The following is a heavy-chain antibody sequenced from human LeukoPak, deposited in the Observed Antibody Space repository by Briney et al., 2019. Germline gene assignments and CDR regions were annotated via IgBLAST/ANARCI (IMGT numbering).Heavy chain of an antibody. J-gene: IGHJ4*02. CDR2: ITRSSSYI. D-gene: IGHD6-6*01. Sequence: GGSLRLSCAASGFTYSDYTMNWVRQAPGRGLEWVSSITRSSSYIFYADSVKGRFTISRDNSKNTLYLEMNSLRGEDTAVYYCATMYYSSTWFDYWGQGTLVTVSS. CDR3: ATMYYSSTWFDY. V-gene: IGHV3-21*01. CDR1: GFTYSDYT.